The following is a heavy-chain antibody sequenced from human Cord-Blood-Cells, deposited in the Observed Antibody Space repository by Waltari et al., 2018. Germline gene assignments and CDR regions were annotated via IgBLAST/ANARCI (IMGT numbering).Heavy chain of an antibody. CDR2: IIPIFGTA. Sequence: QVQLVQAGAEVKKPGSSVKVSCKASGGTFSSYSISWVRQATGQGLEWMGGIIPIFGTANYAQKFQGRVTITADESTSTADMELSSLRSEDTAVYYCARVGSGYSGYDFDYWGQGTLVTVSS. CDR1: GGTFSSYS. J-gene: IGHJ4*02. D-gene: IGHD5-12*01. CDR3: ARVGSGYSGYDFDY. V-gene: IGHV1-69*01.